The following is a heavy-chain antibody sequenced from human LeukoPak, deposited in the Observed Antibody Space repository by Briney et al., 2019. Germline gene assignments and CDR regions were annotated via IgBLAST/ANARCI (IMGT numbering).Heavy chain of an antibody. CDR2: IYTSGST. CDR3: AREYSSSSGRVFDC. V-gene: IGHV4-4*07. D-gene: IGHD6-6*01. CDR1: GGSISSYY. J-gene: IGHJ4*02. Sequence: SETLSLACTVSGGSISSYYWSWIRQPAGKGLEWIGRIYTSGSTNYNPSLKSRVTMSVDTSKNQFSLTLNSVTAADTAVYYCAREYSSSSGRVFDCWGQGTLVTVSS.